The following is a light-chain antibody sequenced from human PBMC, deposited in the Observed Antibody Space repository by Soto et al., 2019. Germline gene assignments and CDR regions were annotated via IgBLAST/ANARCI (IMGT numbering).Light chain of an antibody. CDR3: CSYAGSYTLKV. CDR1: SSDVGGYNY. CDR2: DVS. Sequence: QSALTQPRSVSGSPGQSVTISCTGTSSDVGGYNYVSWYQQHPGKAPKLMIYDVSKRPSGVPDRFSGSKSGNTASLTISGLQAEDVADYYCCSYAGSYTLKVFGGGTKLTVL. V-gene: IGLV2-11*01. J-gene: IGLJ3*02.